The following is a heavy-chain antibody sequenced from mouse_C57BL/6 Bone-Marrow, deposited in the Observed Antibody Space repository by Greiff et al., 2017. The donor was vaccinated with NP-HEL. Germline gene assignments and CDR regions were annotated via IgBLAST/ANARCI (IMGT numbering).Heavy chain of an antibody. CDR2: ISYDGSN. D-gene: IGHD2-3*01. Sequence: EVKLMESGPGLVKPSQSLSLTCSVTGYSITSGYYWNWIRQFPGNKLEWMGYISYDGSNNYNPSLKNRISITRDTSKNQFFLKLNSVTTEDTATYYCAREDGYYVDWFAYWGQGTLVTVSA. V-gene: IGHV3-6*01. J-gene: IGHJ3*01. CDR1: GYSITSGYY. CDR3: AREDGYYVDWFAY.